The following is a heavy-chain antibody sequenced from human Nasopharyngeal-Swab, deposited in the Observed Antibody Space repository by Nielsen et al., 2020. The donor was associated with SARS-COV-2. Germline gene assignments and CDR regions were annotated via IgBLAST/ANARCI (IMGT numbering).Heavy chain of an antibody. D-gene: IGHD6-13*01. Sequence: SEILSLTCTVSGGSFSSGDYYWSWIRQRPGKGLVWIGYIYYSGSTYYNPSLKSRVTISVDTSKNQFSLKLSSVTAADTAVYYCARDPAAGTGYLDYWGQGTLVTVAS. J-gene: IGHJ4*02. CDR1: GGSFSSGDYY. CDR3: ARDPAAGTGYLDY. V-gene: IGHV4-30-4*01. CDR2: IYYSGST.